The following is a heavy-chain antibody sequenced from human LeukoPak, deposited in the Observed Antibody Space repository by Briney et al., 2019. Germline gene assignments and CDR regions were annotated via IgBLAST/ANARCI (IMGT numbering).Heavy chain of an antibody. V-gene: IGHV4-59*01. J-gene: IGHJ4*02. CDR3: ARGRSRDAYNYYFDY. CDR1: GASISSYY. D-gene: IGHD5-24*01. Sequence: SETLSLTCTVSGASISSYYWTWIRQPPGKGLGWIGYIYYSGSTNYNPSLKSRVTISIDTSKNQFSLKLSSVTAADTAVYYCARGRSRDAYNYYFDYWGQGTLVTVPS. CDR2: IYYSGST.